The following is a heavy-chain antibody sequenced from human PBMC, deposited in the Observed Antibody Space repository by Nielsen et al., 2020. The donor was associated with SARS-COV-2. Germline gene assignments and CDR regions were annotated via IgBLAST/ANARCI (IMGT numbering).Heavy chain of an antibody. CDR3: AREGRKLPLDY. V-gene: IGHV3-11*05. D-gene: IGHD5-24*01. CDR1: GFSFRDSY. Sequence: GESLKISCAASGFSFRDSYMSWIRQTPGKGLEWISYISSSGSYTNYADSVKGRFTISRDNGKNSLYLQMNSLRAEDTAVCYCAREGRKLPLDYWGQGTLVTVSS. CDR2: ISSSGSYT. J-gene: IGHJ4*02.